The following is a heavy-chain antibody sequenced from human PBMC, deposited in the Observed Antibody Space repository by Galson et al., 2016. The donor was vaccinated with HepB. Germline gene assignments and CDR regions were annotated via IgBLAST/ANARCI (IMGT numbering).Heavy chain of an antibody. Sequence: SLRLSCAASGFSFSDYYMAWIRQAPGKGLEWVADISRGADLIYYADSVKGRFTISRENAKTSLYLQMNSLRAGDTAVYYCARGKSLLTMPWNYGLDVWGKGTTVSVSS. J-gene: IGHJ6*04. CDR2: ISRGADLI. D-gene: IGHD4/OR15-4a*01. CDR1: GFSFSDYY. V-gene: IGHV3-11*04. CDR3: ARGKSLLTMPWNYGLDV.